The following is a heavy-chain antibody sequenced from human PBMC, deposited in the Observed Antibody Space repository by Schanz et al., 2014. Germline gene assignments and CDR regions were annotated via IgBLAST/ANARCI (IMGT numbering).Heavy chain of an antibody. CDR1: GFTFSSYS. CDR2: ISTGRYL. V-gene: IGHV3-21*02. J-gene: IGHJ4*02. D-gene: IGHD1-26*01. CDR3: ARYPVEGAPTPYYFDS. Sequence: EVQLVESGGGLVKPGGSLRLSCAASGFTFSSYSLAWVRQAPGKGLEWVSFISTGRYLYYADSVKGRFAISRDNTKNSVILQMSSLRVQDTGLYVWARYPVEGAPTPYYFDSWGPGTLVTVSS.